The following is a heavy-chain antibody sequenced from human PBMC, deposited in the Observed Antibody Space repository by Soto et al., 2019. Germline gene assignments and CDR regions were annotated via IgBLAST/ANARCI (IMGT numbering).Heavy chain of an antibody. D-gene: IGHD3-9*01. Sequence: GGSLRLSCAASGFTFSSYSMNWVRQAPGKGLEWVSSISSSSSYIYYADSVKGRFTISRDNAKNSLYLQMNSLRAEDTAVYYCARSYQVLRYFDWLLPNFDYWGQGTLVTVSS. CDR2: ISSSSSYI. V-gene: IGHV3-21*01. CDR3: ARSYQVLRYFDWLLPNFDY. J-gene: IGHJ4*02. CDR1: GFTFSSYS.